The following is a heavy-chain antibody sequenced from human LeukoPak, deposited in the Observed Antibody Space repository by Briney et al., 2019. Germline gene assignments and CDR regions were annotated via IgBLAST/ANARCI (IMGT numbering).Heavy chain of an antibody. CDR1: GGSISSYY. Sequence: SETLSLTCTVSGGSISSYYWSWIRQPPGKGLEWIGYIYYSGSTNYNPSLKSRVTISVDTSKNQFSLKLSSVTAADTAVYYCARVYYGSGSLHTYYYYMDVWGKGTTVTIS. J-gene: IGHJ6*03. CDR2: IYYSGST. D-gene: IGHD3-10*01. CDR3: ARVYYGSGSLHTYYYYMDV. V-gene: IGHV4-59*01.